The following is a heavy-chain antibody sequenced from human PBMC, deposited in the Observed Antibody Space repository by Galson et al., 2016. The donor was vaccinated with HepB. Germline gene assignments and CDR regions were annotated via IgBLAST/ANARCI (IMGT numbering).Heavy chain of an antibody. Sequence: SVKVSCKASGGTFSSYAIFWVRQAPGQGLQWMGRIIPILDIANLAQRFQGRVTISADKSTSTAYLELSSLRSEDTAVYYCARDRGSNSLKGYGMDVWDQGTTVTVSS. V-gene: IGHV1-69*04. CDR2: IIPILDIA. D-gene: IGHD3-10*01. CDR3: ARDRGSNSLKGYGMDV. J-gene: IGHJ6*02. CDR1: GGTFSSYA.